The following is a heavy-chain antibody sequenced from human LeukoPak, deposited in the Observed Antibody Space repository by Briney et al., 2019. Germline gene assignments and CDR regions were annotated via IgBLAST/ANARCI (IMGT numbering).Heavy chain of an antibody. J-gene: IGHJ5*02. CDR3: ARVIGSGWYNWFDP. D-gene: IGHD6-19*01. CDR2: ISAYNGNT. Sequence: ASVKVSCKASGYTFTSYGISWVRQAPGQGLEWMGWISAYNGNTNYAQELQGRVTMTTDTSTSTAYMELSSLRSEDTAVYYCARVIGSGWYNWFDPWGQGTLVTVSS. V-gene: IGHV1-18*01. CDR1: GYTFTSYG.